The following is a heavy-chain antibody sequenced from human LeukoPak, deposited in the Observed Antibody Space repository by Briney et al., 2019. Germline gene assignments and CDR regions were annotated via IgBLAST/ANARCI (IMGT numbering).Heavy chain of an antibody. Sequence: PGGSLRLSCAASGFTFSSYSMNWIRQAPGKGLEWVSSMSVGSGLIYYAESVKGRFTVSRDNAKKSLYLQVNSLRAEDTAVYYCAREFEGTASGAGYWGQGTLVTVSS. CDR1: GFTFSSYS. D-gene: IGHD1-26*01. CDR3: AREFEGTASGAGY. V-gene: IGHV3-21*01. CDR2: MSVGSGLI. J-gene: IGHJ4*02.